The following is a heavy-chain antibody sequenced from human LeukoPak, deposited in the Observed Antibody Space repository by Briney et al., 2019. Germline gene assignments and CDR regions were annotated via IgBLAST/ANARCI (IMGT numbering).Heavy chain of an antibody. CDR3: ASFLGYYGVNYFDY. V-gene: IGHV3-64*01. CDR1: GFTFSSYA. J-gene: IGHJ4*02. D-gene: IGHD4-23*01. CDR2: ISSNGGST. Sequence: GGSLRLSCAASGFTFSSYAMHWVRQAPGKGLEYVSAISSNGGSTYYANSVKGRFAISRDNSKNTLYLQMGSLRAEDMAVYYCASFLGYYGVNYFDYGGRGPLVPVPS.